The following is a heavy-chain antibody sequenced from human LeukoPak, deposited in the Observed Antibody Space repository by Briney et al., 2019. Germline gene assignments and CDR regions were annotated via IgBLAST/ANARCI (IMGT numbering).Heavy chain of an antibody. J-gene: IGHJ6*02. CDR2: IYYSGST. CDR3: ARHSAVYDSSGYYYYYGMDV. V-gene: IGHV4-59*08. D-gene: IGHD3-22*01. CDR1: GGSISSYY. Sequence: PSETLSLTCTVSGGSISSYYWSWIRQPPGKALEWIGYIYYSGSTNYNPSLKSRVTISVDTSKNQFSLKLSSVTAADTAVYYCARHSAVYDSSGYYYYYGMDVWGQGTTVTVSS.